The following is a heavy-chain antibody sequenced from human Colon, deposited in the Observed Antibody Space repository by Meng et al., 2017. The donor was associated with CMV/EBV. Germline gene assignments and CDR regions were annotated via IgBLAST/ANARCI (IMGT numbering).Heavy chain of an antibody. CDR2: ISSPGTTI. CDR1: GFTLGYSY. J-gene: IGHJ4*02. V-gene: IGHV3-11*01. D-gene: IGHD6-13*01. CDR3: TRRAAGRFFDY. Sequence: ASGFTLGYSYMVCIRQAPGEGLEWLSDISSPGTTIFYADSVKGRFTTSRDNAKNSLYLQINSLRAEDTAVYYCTRRAAGRFFDYWGQGSLVTVSS.